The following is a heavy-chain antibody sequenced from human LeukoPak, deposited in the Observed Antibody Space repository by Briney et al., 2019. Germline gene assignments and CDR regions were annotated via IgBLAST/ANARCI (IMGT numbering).Heavy chain of an antibody. D-gene: IGHD1-1*01. Sequence: SVKVSCKASGGTFITYTINWVRQAPGQGLEWMGGIIPIFGTANYAQKFQGRITITTDDSTSTAYMELSSLRSEDTAVYYCAAYVLRDNWNVHTFDSWGQGTLVTVSS. J-gene: IGHJ4*02. CDR1: GGTFITYT. CDR2: IIPIFGTA. CDR3: AAYVLRDNWNVHTFDS. V-gene: IGHV1-69*05.